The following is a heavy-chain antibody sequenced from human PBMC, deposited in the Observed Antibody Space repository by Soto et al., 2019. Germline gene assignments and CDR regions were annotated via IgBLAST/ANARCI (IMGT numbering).Heavy chain of an antibody. CDR1: GGSISSYY. Sequence: SETLSLTCTVSGGSISSYYWSWIRQPPGKGLEWIGYIYYSGSTNYNPSLKSRVTISVDTSKNQFSLKLSSVTAADTAVYYCAKNQNIEGVAGTFDYWGQGTLVTVSS. D-gene: IGHD6-19*01. CDR3: AKNQNIEGVAGTFDY. V-gene: IGHV4-59*01. J-gene: IGHJ4*02. CDR2: IYYSGST.